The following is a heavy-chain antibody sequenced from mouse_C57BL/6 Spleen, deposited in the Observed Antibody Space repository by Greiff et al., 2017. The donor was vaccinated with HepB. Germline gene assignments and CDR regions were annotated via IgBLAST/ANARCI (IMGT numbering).Heavy chain of an antibody. Sequence: VQLQQSGAELVRPGTSVKVSCKASGYAFTNYLIEWVKQRPGQGLEWIGVINPGSGGTNYNEKFKGKATLTADKSSSTAYMQLSSLTSEDSAVYFCARYATVVAEYFDVWGTGTTVTVSS. CDR2: INPGSGGT. V-gene: IGHV1-54*01. CDR1: GYAFTNYL. D-gene: IGHD1-1*01. CDR3: ARYATVVAEYFDV. J-gene: IGHJ1*03.